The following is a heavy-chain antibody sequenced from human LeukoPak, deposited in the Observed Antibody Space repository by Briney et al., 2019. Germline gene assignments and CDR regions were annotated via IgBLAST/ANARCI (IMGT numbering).Heavy chain of an antibody. V-gene: IGHV4-4*07. J-gene: IGHJ4*02. CDR2: TYTSGRT. CDR3: ARDPQLGPFDY. D-gene: IGHD6-6*01. Sequence: SETLSLTCTVSGASISSYYWSWIRQPAGKGLEWIGRTYTSGRTNYNPSLKSRVTMSVDTSKKQFSLKLSSVTAADTAVYYCARDPQLGPFDYWGQGTLVTVSS. CDR1: GASISSYY.